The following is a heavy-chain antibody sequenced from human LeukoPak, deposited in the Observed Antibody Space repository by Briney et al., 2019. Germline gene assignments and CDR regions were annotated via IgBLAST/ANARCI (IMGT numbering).Heavy chain of an antibody. J-gene: IGHJ4*02. Sequence: SETLSLTCTVSGGSISSSSYYWGWIRQPPGQGLEWIGSIYYSGNTYYNPSVRSRVTISLDTSRGQFSLRLTSVTAADTAVYYCARDRRVYGDYFFDYWGQGTLVTVSS. CDR3: ARDRRVYGDYFFDY. CDR1: GGSISSSSYY. D-gene: IGHD4-17*01. V-gene: IGHV4-39*07. CDR2: IYYSGNT.